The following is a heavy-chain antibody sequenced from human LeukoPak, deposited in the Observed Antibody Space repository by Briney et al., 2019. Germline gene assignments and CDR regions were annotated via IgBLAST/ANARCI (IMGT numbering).Heavy chain of an antibody. Sequence: ASVKVSCKASGYPFDNFGLTWVRQAPGQGLEWMGWISAYNGNTHYAQKFRGRLTLTTETSTSTAYLELRSLKSDDTAVYDCARDRVGGDLTGVSLYWGQGTLVTVSS. CDR2: ISAYNGNT. V-gene: IGHV1-18*01. CDR1: GYPFDNFG. D-gene: IGHD4-17*01. J-gene: IGHJ4*01. CDR3: ARDRVGGDLTGVSLY.